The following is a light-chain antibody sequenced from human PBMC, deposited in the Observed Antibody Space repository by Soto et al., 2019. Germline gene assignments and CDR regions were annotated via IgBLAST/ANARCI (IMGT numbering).Light chain of an antibody. CDR2: DAS. V-gene: IGKV1-5*01. CDR3: QQFKTYPWT. Sequence: DIQMTQSPSTLSASVGDRVTITCRASRSISNWLAWYQQRPGIAPKLLIFDASILQSGVPSRFSGSGSGTEFTLSISRLQTDDFATYHCQQFKTYPWTFGQVTKVDSK. J-gene: IGKJ1*01. CDR1: RSISNW.